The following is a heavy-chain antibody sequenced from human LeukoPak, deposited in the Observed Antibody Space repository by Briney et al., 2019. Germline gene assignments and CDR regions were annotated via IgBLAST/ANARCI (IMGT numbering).Heavy chain of an antibody. Sequence: PPSETLSLTCTVSGGFISTRSYYWGWIRQSPGKGLEWVAALRGDGGATYHADSVRGRFTISRDNSKNTLYLQMDSLRVEDTAVYHCAKGLSASGYLNAFDIWGQGTMVSVSS. CDR1: GGFISTRSYY. J-gene: IGHJ3*02. D-gene: IGHD3-3*01. V-gene: IGHV3-23*01. CDR3: AKGLSASGYLNAFDI. CDR2: LRGDGGAT.